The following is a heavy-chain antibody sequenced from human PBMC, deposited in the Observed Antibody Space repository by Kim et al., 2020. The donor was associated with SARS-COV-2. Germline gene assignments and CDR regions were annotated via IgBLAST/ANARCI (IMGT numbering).Heavy chain of an antibody. J-gene: IGHJ4*02. D-gene: IGHD3-10*01. CDR3: AKDEEGLLWFGELNM. V-gene: IGHV3-33*06. CDR2: IWYDGSNK. Sequence: GGSLRLSCVASGFTFSSKGMHWVRQAPGKGLEWVAVIWYDGSNKYYADSVKGRFTISRDNSQNTLYLQMNSLRAEDTAVYYCAKDEEGLLWFGELNMWGQGTLVTVSS. CDR1: GFTFSSKG.